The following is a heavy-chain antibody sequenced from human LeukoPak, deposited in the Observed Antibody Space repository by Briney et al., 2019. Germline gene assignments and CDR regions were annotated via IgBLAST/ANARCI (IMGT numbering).Heavy chain of an antibody. V-gene: IGHV1-69*05. CDR3: ARDQGAKVDTAIGYNWFDP. Sequence: ASVKVSCKASGGTFSSYAISWVRQAPGRGLEWMGGIIPIFGTANYAQKFQGRVTITTDESTSTAYMELSSLRSEDTAVYYCARDQGAKVDTAIGYNWFDPWGQGTLVTVSS. D-gene: IGHD5-18*01. CDR2: IIPIFGTA. J-gene: IGHJ5*02. CDR1: GGTFSSYA.